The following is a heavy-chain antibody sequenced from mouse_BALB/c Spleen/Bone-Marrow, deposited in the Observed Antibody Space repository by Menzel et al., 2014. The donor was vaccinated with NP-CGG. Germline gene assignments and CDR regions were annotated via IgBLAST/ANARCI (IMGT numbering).Heavy chain of an antibody. J-gene: IGHJ4*01. Sequence: QVQLKQSGPGLVAPSQSLSITCTVSGFSLTGYAVNWVRQPLGKGLEWLGMIWGDGSTDYNSALKSRLSISKDNSKSQVFLKMNSLQTDDTARYYCARDGYDYAMDYWGQGTSVTVSS. D-gene: IGHD2-2*01. V-gene: IGHV2-6-7*01. CDR3: ARDGYDYAMDY. CDR2: IWGDGST. CDR1: GFSLTGYA.